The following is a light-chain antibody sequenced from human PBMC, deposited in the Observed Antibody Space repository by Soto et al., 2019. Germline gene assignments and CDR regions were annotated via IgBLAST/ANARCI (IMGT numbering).Light chain of an antibody. Sequence: DIQMTQSPSSLSASVGDRVNITCRASQSVSTYLHWYRQKAGKAPELLIYASSNLHSGVPSRFSGSGSGTDFTLTMNNLQPEDLATYYCQQGYSTPWTFGQGTKVDIK. J-gene: IGKJ1*01. CDR3: QQGYSTPWT. CDR2: ASS. V-gene: IGKV1-39*01. CDR1: QSVSTY.